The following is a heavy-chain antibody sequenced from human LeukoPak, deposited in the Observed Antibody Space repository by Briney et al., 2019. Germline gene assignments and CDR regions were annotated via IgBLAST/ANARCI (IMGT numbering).Heavy chain of an antibody. Sequence: PETLSLTCTVSGGSISSRTYYWGWIRQPPGKGLEWIATIYYSGSTFYNPSLKSRVTISVDTSKNHFSLKLSSVTAADTAVYYCARKISGSYFDYWGQGTLVTVSS. D-gene: IGHD1-26*01. J-gene: IGHJ4*02. CDR3: ARKISGSYFDY. CDR2: IYYSGST. CDR1: GGSISSRTYY. V-gene: IGHV4-39*02.